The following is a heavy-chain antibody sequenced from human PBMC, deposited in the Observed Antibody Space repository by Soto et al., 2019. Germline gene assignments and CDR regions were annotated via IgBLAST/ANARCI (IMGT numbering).Heavy chain of an antibody. D-gene: IGHD2-15*01. J-gene: IGHJ5*02. CDR3: AAWDISNP. CDR2: IKQDGSAK. V-gene: IGHV3-7*01. CDR1: GITFSNYW. Sequence: EEKLVQSGGGLVRPGGSLRLSCVGSGITFSNYWMNWVRQTPGKGLEWVANIKQDGSAKAYVDSVKGRFTVSRDNAKNSLYLQMNSLRAEDTAVYFCAAWDISNPWGQGTRVTVSS.